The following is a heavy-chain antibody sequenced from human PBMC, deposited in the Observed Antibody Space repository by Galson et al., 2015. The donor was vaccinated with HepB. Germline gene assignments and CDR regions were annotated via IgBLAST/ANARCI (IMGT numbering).Heavy chain of an antibody. CDR1: GYTFTSYY. J-gene: IGHJ4*02. V-gene: IGHV1-46*01. Sequence: SVKVSCKASGYTFTSYYMHWVRQAPGQGLEWMGIINPSGGSTSYAQKFQGRVTMTRDTSTSIVYMELSSLRSEDTAVYHCARVGGGTYYFDYWGQGTLVTVSS. CDR2: INPSGGST. D-gene: IGHD3-16*01. CDR3: ARVGGGTYYFDY.